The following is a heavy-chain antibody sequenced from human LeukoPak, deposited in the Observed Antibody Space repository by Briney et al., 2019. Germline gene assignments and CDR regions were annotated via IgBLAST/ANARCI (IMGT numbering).Heavy chain of an antibody. D-gene: IGHD3-3*01. CDR2: IKQDGSEK. CDR1: GFTFSSYW. J-gene: IGHJ5*02. V-gene: IGHV3-7*01. CDR3: ARDTTFGVVIDGWFDP. Sequence: GGSLRLSCAASGFTFSSYWMSWVRQAPGEGLEWVANIKQDGSEKYYVDSVKGRFTISRDNAKNSLYLQMNSLRAEDTAVYYCARDTTFGVVIDGWFDPWGQGTLVTVSS.